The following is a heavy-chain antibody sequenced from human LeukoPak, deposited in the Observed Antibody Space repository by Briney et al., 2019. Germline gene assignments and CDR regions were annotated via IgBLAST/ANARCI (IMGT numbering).Heavy chain of an antibody. CDR3: ARILGGYDAGYYFDY. J-gene: IGHJ4*02. Sequence: GGSLRLSCAASGFTFDDYGMSWVRQAPGKGLEWVSGINWNGGSTGYADSVKGRFTISRDNAKNSLYLQMNSLGAEDTALYYCARILGGYDAGYYFDYWGQGTLVTVSS. D-gene: IGHD5-12*01. V-gene: IGHV3-20*04. CDR1: GFTFDDYG. CDR2: INWNGGST.